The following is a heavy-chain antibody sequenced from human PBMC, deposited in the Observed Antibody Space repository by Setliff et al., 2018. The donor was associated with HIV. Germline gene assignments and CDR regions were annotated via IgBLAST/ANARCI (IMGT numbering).Heavy chain of an antibody. V-gene: IGHV4-31*03. CDR2: IDYSGSA. J-gene: IGHJ4*01. CDR1: SGSISSGTYY. D-gene: IGHD5-18*01. CDR3: AREGKTALVTKYFDY. Sequence: PSETLSLTCTVSSGSISSGTYYWSWIRQYPGKGLEWIGYIDYSGSAFYNPSLKSRITISRDTSKNQFSLKMNYVTAADTAVYYCAREGKTALVTKYFDYWGHGKLVTVSS.